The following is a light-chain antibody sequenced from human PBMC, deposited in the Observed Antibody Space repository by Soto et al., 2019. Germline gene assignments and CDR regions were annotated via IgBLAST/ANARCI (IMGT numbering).Light chain of an antibody. J-gene: IGLJ2*01. CDR3: AAWDDSLRGLE. V-gene: IGLV1-44*01. CDR2: NNS. Sequence: QSVLTQPPSASGTPGQMVTISCSGSSSNIGSNTVNWYQQLPGMAPKLLIYNNSQRPSGVPDRFSGSKSGTSASLAISGLQSEEEDDYYCAAWDDSLRGLEFGGGTKLTVL. CDR1: SSNIGSNT.